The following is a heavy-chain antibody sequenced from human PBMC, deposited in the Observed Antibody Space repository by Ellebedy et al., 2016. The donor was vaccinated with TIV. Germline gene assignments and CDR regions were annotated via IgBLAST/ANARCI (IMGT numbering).Heavy chain of an antibody. V-gene: IGHV1-18*01. CDR1: GGTFSSYA. D-gene: IGHD3-22*01. Sequence: AASVKVSCKASGGTFSSYAISWVRQAPGQGLEWMGWISAYNGNTNYAQKLQGRVTMTTDTSTSTAYMELSSLRSEDTAVYYCARADLYYYDSSGTSDYWGQGALVTVSS. CDR2: ISAYNGNT. J-gene: IGHJ4*02. CDR3: ARADLYYYDSSGTSDY.